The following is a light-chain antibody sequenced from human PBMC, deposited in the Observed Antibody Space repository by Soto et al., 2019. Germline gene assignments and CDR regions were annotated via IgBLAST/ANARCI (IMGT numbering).Light chain of an antibody. J-gene: IGKJ1*01. V-gene: IGKV1-5*03. CDR2: EAS. CDR3: QQYNSYRWT. Sequence: DIQMTQSPSTLSVSAGDRATISCRASQTISSNLAWYQQKPGKARQLLIYEASTLESGLPSRCSGSGSGTEFTLTISSLQPDDFATYCCQQYNSYRWTFGLGTKVDI. CDR1: QTISSN.